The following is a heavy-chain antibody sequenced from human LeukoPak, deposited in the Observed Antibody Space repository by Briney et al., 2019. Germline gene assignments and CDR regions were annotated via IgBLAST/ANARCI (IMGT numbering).Heavy chain of an antibody. J-gene: IGHJ4*02. CDR1: GFTFSSYS. Sequence: PGGSLRLSCAASGFTFSSYSMNWVRQAPGKGLEWVANIKQDGSEKYYVDSVKGRFTISRDNAKNSLYLQMNSLRAEDTAVYYCATSDPKYCSSTSCPSDYWGQGTLVTVSS. D-gene: IGHD2-2*01. CDR3: ATSDPKYCSSTSCPSDY. CDR2: IKQDGSEK. V-gene: IGHV3-7*01.